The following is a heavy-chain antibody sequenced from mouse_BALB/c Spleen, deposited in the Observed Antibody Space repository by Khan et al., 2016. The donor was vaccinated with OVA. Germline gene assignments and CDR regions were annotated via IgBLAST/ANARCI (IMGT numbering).Heavy chain of an antibody. V-gene: IGHV3-2*02. CDR1: GYSITSDYA. D-gene: IGHD1-1*01. CDR2: ISYSGNT. Sequence: DVQLQESGPGLVKPSQSLSLTCTVTGYSITSDYAWNWIRQFPGNKLEWMGFISYSGNTNYNPSLKSRISFTRDTSKNQFFLQLNSVTTEDTATYYGARVYGGDFDYWGQGTTLTVSS. J-gene: IGHJ2*01. CDR3: ARVYGGDFDY.